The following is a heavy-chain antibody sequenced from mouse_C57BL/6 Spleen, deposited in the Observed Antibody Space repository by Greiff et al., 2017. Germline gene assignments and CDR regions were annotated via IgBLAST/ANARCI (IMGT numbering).Heavy chain of an antibody. CDR1: GYTFTSYW. V-gene: IGHV1-64*01. Sequence: QVQLKQPGAELVKPGASVKLSCKASGYTFTSYWMHWVKQRPGPGLEWIGMIHPNSGSTTYNEKFKSKATLTVDKSSSTAYVQLSSLTSEDSAVYYCASSTMITTEDYWGQGTTLTVSS. CDR2: IHPNSGST. CDR3: ASSTMITTEDY. J-gene: IGHJ2*01. D-gene: IGHD2-4*01.